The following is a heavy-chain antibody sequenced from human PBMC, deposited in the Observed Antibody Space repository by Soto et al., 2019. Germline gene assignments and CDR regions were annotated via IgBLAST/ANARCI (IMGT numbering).Heavy chain of an antibody. CDR2: IYYSGST. J-gene: IGHJ4*02. CDR1: GGSISSYY. CDR3: ARLVVAASDYFDY. V-gene: IGHV4-59*08. D-gene: IGHD2-15*01. Sequence: PSETLSLTCTVSGGSISSYYWSWIRQPPGKGLEWIGYIYYSGSTNYNPSLKSRVTISVDTSKDQFSLKLSSVTAADTAVYYCARLVVAASDYFDYWGQGPLVTVSS.